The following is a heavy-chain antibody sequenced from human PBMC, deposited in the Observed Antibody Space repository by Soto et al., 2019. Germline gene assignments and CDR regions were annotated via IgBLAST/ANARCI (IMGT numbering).Heavy chain of an antibody. CDR3: ASTILSWFGAFPGGWFDP. Sequence: ASVKVSCKASGYTFTSYAMHWVRQAPGQRLEWMGWINAGNGNTKYSQKFQGRVTITRDTSASTAYMELSSLRSEDTAVYYCASTILSWFGAFPGGWFDPWGQGTLVPVST. D-gene: IGHD3-10*01. J-gene: IGHJ5*02. V-gene: IGHV1-3*01. CDR2: INAGNGNT. CDR1: GYTFTSYA.